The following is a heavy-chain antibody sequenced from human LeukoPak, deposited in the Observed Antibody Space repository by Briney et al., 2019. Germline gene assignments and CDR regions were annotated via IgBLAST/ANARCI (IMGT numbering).Heavy chain of an antibody. Sequence: ASVKVSCKGSGYTFPSYVINWVRQATGQGLEWMGWMNPNSGNTGYAQKFQGRVTMTTNTSISTAYMELSSLRSEDTAVYYCARAGLAVAGTRDWFDPWGQGTLVTVSS. J-gene: IGHJ5*02. CDR2: MNPNSGNT. CDR3: ARAGLAVAGTRDWFDP. D-gene: IGHD6-19*01. V-gene: IGHV1-8*01. CDR1: GYTFPSYV.